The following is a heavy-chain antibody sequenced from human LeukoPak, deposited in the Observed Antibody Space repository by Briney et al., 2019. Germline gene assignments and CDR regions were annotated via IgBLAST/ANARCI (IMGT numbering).Heavy chain of an antibody. V-gene: IGHV3-23*01. Sequence: PGGSLRLSCAASGFTFSSYAMSWVRQAPGKGLEWVSAISGSGGSTYYADSVKGWFTISRDNSKNTLYLQMNSLRAEDTAVYYCAKRFDSSGWYAAFDIWGQGTMVTVSS. J-gene: IGHJ3*02. CDR1: GFTFSSYA. CDR2: ISGSGGST. D-gene: IGHD6-19*01. CDR3: AKRFDSSGWYAAFDI.